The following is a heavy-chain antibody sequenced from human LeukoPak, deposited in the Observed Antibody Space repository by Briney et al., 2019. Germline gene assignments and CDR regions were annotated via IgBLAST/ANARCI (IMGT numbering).Heavy chain of an antibody. D-gene: IGHD2-21*02. Sequence: GGSLRLSCAASGFTFDDYAMHGVRQAPGKGLEWVSGISWNSGSIGYADSVKGRFTISRDNAKNSLYLQMNSLRAEDTALYYCAEDGERAYCGGDCYLAYYYGMDVWGQGTTVTVSS. CDR1: GFTFDDYA. V-gene: IGHV3-9*01. CDR3: AEDGERAYCGGDCYLAYYYGMDV. CDR2: ISWNSGSI. J-gene: IGHJ6*02.